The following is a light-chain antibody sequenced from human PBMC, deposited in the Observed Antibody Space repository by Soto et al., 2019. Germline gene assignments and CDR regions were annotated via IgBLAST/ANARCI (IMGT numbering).Light chain of an antibody. J-gene: IGKJ1*01. V-gene: IGKV2-28*01. CDR2: LDS. CDR3: MQALHTPV. Sequence: DIVMTQSPLSLPVTPGEPASISCRSSQSLLHSNGYNYLDWFLQKHRLSPQLLSYLDSNRASGVPARFSGSGSGTDFTLKISRVEAEDVGAYYCMQALHTPVFGQGTKVEIK. CDR1: QSLLHSNGYNY.